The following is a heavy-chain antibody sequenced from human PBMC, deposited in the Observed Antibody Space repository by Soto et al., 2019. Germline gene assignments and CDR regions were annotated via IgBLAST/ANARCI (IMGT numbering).Heavy chain of an antibody. D-gene: IGHD6-19*01. Sequence: VLLRHSNAASGCTFINHSIHWILKDTGKGLEWVSSISSSSSYIYYADSVKGRFTISRDNAKNSLYLQMNSLRAEDTAVYYCARDLTTNGPYGSGWYFGPYYGMDVRGQGTTVTVSS. J-gene: IGHJ6*02. V-gene: IGHV3-21*01. CDR2: ISSSSSYI. CDR1: GCTFINHS. CDR3: ARDLTTNGPYGSGWYFGPYYGMDV.